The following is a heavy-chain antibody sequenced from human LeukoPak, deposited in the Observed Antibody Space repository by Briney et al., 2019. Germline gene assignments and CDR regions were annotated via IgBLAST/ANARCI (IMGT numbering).Heavy chain of an antibody. V-gene: IGHV3-23*01. J-gene: IGHJ6*04. CDR3: AKDAVADHYYYFYGMDV. Sequence: GGSLRLSCAASGFTFSTYAMTWVRQAPGKGLEWVSSISGSGGNAQYAESVQGRVTISRGNSKNTLYLQIYGLRAEDTAIYFCAKDAVADHYYYFYGMDVWGKGTTVTVSS. CDR2: ISGSGGNA. CDR1: GFTFSTYA. D-gene: IGHD6-19*01.